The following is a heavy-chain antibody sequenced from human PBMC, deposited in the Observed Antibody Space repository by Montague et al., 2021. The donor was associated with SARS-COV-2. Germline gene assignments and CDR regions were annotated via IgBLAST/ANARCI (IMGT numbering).Heavy chain of an antibody. D-gene: IGHD1-1*01. CDR3: ARHDRRTRFDP. V-gene: IGHV6-1*01. CDR2: TNYRSKWHY. Sequence: CAISGDSVSSNNVAWNWIRQSPSRGLEWLGRTNYRSKWHYDYAVSVKSRILIIPNTSENQFSLQLNSVTAADTAIYYCARHDRRTRFDPWGQGTLVTVSS. CDR1: GDSVSSNNVA. J-gene: IGHJ5*02.